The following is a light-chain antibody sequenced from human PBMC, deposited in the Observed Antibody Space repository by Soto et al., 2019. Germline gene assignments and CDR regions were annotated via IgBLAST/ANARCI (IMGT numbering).Light chain of an antibody. CDR3: KQYNSYPSA. V-gene: IGKV1-5*03. J-gene: IGKJ2*01. CDR1: QSISSW. CDR2: KAS. Sequence: DIQMNQSPSTLSASVGDRVTITCRASQSISSWLAWYQQKPGTAPKLLIYKASSLESGVPTRCSSRGSGKEVNLTIGSMQTDDFGTDNCKQYNSYPSAFGRRIKREI.